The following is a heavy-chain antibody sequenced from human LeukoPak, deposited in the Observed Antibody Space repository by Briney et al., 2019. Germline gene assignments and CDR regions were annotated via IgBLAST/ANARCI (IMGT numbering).Heavy chain of an antibody. D-gene: IGHD4-23*01. J-gene: IGHJ4*02. V-gene: IGHV1-69*13. CDR1: GGTFRSNA. CDR2: ITPVFGTA. CDR3: ARGWLAETTVVTPYNY. Sequence: SVKVSCKASGGTFRSNAISWVRQAPGQGLEWMGGITPVFGTANYAQKFQGRVTITAVESMSTAYMELSSLRSEDTAVYYCARGWLAETTVVTPYNYWGQGTLVTVSS.